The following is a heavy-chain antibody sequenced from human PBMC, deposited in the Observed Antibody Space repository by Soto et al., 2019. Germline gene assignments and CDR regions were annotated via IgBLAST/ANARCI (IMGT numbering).Heavy chain of an antibody. V-gene: IGHV1-18*01. Sequence: QVQLAQSANEVKKPGASVRVSCKAAGYTFIRYGIAWVRQAPGQGLEWMGWISPYNDYTVYAQKFQGRVSMNADTATRTVYMNLRGLKSDDTVVYYCARGGYYDNPWGKLSHYGLDVWGQGTSVSVSS. D-gene: IGHD3-16*01. CDR2: ISPYNDYT. CDR3: ARGGYYDNPWGKLSHYGLDV. J-gene: IGHJ6*02. CDR1: GYTFIRYG.